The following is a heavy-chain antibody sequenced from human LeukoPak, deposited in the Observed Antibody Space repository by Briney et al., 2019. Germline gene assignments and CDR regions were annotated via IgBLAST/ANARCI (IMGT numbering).Heavy chain of an antibody. Sequence: SETLSFTCAVHGASLSAYFWTWIRKFPGKGLNWIGEIDHRGSSNYHPPLKSRATISVDTSKNHFSLSLTSVTAADTAVYYCATRSSTLAAARCFDDWGQGTVVTVYS. J-gene: IGHJ4*03. CDR1: GASLSAYF. V-gene: IGHV4-34*01. CDR2: IDHRGSS. D-gene: IGHD6-6*01. CDR3: ATRSSTLAAARCFDD.